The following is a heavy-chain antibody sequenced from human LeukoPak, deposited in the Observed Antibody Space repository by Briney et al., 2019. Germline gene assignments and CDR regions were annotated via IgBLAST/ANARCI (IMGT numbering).Heavy chain of an antibody. V-gene: IGHV4-59*08. CDR1: GPFIKTYY. CDR2: IYYSGST. CDR3: ARHDVVSRAFDI. Sequence: SETLSLTCTVSGPFIKTYYWSWIRQVPGKGLEWIGYIYYSGSTNYNPSLKSRVTISVDTSKNQLSLKLSSVTAADTAVYYCARHDVVSRAFDIWGPGTMVTVSS. D-gene: IGHD2-15*01. J-gene: IGHJ3*02.